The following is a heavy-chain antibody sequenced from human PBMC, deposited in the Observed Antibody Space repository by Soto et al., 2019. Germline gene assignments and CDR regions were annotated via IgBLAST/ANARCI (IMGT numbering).Heavy chain of an antibody. Sequence: QVQLQQWGAGLLKPSETLSLTCAVYGGSFSGYYWSWIRQPPGKGLGWIGEINHSGSTNYNPSLKSRVTISVDTSKNQVSLKLSSVTAADTAVYYCARIRLHYYDSSGYPSHWGQGTLVTGSS. V-gene: IGHV4-34*01. J-gene: IGHJ4*02. CDR2: INHSGST. D-gene: IGHD3-22*01. CDR3: ARIRLHYYDSSGYPSH. CDR1: GGSFSGYY.